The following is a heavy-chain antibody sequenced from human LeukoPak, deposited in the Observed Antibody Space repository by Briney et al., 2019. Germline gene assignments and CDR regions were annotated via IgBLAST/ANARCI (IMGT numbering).Heavy chain of an antibody. CDR1: GFTFTSYA. V-gene: IGHV3-23*01. CDR3: TRLGSYSGGPADY. CDR2: ISGSGANT. Sequence: GGSLRLSCAASGFTFTSYAMSWVRQAPGKGLEWVSTISGSGANTYYADSVKGRFTISRDDSKNTAYLQMNSLKTEDTAMYYCTRLGSYSGGPADYWGQGTLVTVSS. J-gene: IGHJ4*02. D-gene: IGHD1-26*01.